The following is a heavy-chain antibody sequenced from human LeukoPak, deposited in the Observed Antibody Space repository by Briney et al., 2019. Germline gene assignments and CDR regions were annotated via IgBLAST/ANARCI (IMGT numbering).Heavy chain of an antibody. Sequence: SVKVSCKASGGTFSSYAISWVRQAPGQGLEWMGGIIPIFGTANYAQKFQGRVTITTDESTSTAYMELSSLRSEDTAVYYCATGGPREVYFDYWGQGTLVTVSS. CDR2: IIPIFGTA. CDR3: ATGGPREVYFDY. J-gene: IGHJ4*02. CDR1: GGTFSSYA. V-gene: IGHV1-69*05.